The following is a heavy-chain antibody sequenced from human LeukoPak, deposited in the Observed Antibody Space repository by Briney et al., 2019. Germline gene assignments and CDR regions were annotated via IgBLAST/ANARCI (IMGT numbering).Heavy chain of an antibody. J-gene: IGHJ4*02. Sequence: PGGSLRLSCAASGFTFSSYAMSWVRQAPGKGLEGVSAISGRGGSTYYADSVKGGFTISRDNSKNTLYLQMNSLRVEDTAVYYCARRAGAYSHPYDYWGQGTLVTVSS. CDR1: GFTFSSYA. CDR3: ARRAGAYSHPYDY. V-gene: IGHV3-23*01. CDR2: ISGRGGST. D-gene: IGHD4/OR15-4a*01.